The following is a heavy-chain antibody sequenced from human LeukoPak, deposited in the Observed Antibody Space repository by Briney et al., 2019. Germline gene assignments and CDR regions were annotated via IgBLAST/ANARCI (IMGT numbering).Heavy chain of an antibody. J-gene: IGHJ4*02. D-gene: IGHD2-2*01. Sequence: SVKVSCKASGYTFTDYYIHWVRQAPGQGLEWMGGIIPIFGTANYAQKFQGRVTITADKSTSTAYMELSSLRSEDTAVYYCARGGYIVVVPAAPTPLIGGYDLEDYFDYWGQGTLVTVSS. CDR1: GYTFTDYY. CDR2: IIPIFGTA. CDR3: ARGGYIVVVPAAPTPLIGGYDLEDYFDY. V-gene: IGHV1-69*06.